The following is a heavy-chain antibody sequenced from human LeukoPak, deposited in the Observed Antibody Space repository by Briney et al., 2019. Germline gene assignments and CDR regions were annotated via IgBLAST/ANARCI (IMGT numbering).Heavy chain of an antibody. J-gene: IGHJ3*02. CDR3: ARHMVRGVMGAFDI. CDR2: IYSGGST. D-gene: IGHD3-10*01. Sequence: GGSLRLSCAASGFTVSSNYMSWVRQAPGKGLEWVSVIYSGGSTYYVDSVKGRFTISRDNSKNTLYLQMNSLRAEDTAVYYCARHMVRGVMGAFDIWGQGTMVTVSS. V-gene: IGHV3-53*01. CDR1: GFTVSSNY.